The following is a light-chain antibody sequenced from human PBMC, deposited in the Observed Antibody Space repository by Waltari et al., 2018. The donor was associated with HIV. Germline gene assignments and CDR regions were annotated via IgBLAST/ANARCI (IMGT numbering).Light chain of an antibody. CDR2: EVS. CDR1: SSDVGGYNY. Sequence: QSALTQPASVSGSPGQSITISCTGTSSDVGGYNYVSWYQQHPGKAPTPMIYEVSNRPSGVSNRFSGSKSGNTASLTISGLQAEDEADYYCSSYTSSSTLRVFGGGTKLTVL. V-gene: IGLV2-14*01. J-gene: IGLJ3*02. CDR3: SSYTSSSTLRV.